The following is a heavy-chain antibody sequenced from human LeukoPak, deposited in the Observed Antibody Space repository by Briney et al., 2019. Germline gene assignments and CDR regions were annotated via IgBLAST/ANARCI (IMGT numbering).Heavy chain of an antibody. CDR3: TRGNQVLLYFFDY. CDR2: IRSKAYGGTT. V-gene: IGHV3-49*04. CDR1: GFTFSDYA. D-gene: IGHD2-2*01. J-gene: IGHJ4*02. Sequence: PGRSLRLSCTASGFTFSDYAMSWVRQAPGKGLEWVGFIRSKAYGGTTEYAASVKGRFTISRDDSNSIVYLEMNSLITEDTAVYYCTRGNQVLLYFFDYWGQGTLATVSS.